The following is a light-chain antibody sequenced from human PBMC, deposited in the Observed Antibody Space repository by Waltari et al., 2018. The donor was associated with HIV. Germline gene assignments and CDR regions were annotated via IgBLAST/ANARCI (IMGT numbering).Light chain of an antibody. Sequence: QSALTQPASVSGSPGQSITISCTGTSSDVGGYNFVSWFQHHPGKAPKVMIYEVRNRPSGVSNRFSGSKSGNTAALTISGLQAEDEADYYCSSYISSSTLVFGGGTKLTVL. J-gene: IGLJ2*01. V-gene: IGLV2-14*01. CDR3: SSYISSSTLV. CDR2: EVR. CDR1: SSDVGGYNF.